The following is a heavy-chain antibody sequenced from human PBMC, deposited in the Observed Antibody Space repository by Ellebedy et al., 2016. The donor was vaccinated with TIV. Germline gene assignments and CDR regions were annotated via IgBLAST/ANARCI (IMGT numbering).Heavy chain of an antibody. V-gene: IGHV3-23*01. D-gene: IGHD4/OR15-4a*01. CDR3: AKGMRGGADFDY. J-gene: IGHJ4*02. CDR2: ITGSGDST. Sequence: GGSLRLXXVDYGFTFSNYAMNWVRQAPGKGLEWVSAITGSGDSTYYADSVKGRFTISRVNSKNTLYLQMNSLRAEDTALYYCAKGMRGGADFDYWGQGTLVTVSS. CDR1: GFTFSNYA.